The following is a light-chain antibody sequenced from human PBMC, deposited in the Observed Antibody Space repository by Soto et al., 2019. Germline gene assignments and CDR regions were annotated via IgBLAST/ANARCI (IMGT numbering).Light chain of an antibody. CDR3: QYYYESSP. V-gene: IGKV1-5*03. Sequence: DIQMTQSPSTLSGSVGDRVTITCRASQTISSWLAWYQQKPGKAPKLLIYKASTLKSGVPSRFSGSGSGTDFTLTISRLEPEDFAVYYCQYYYESSPFGRGTKVDIK. J-gene: IGKJ4*01. CDR1: QTISSW. CDR2: KAS.